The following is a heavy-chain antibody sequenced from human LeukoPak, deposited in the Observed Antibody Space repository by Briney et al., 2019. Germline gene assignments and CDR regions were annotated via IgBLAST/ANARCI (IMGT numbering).Heavy chain of an antibody. V-gene: IGHV4-4*07. CDR2: IYTSGST. D-gene: IGHD4-17*01. CDR1: GGSISSYY. CDR3: ARLHDYGDYVGDY. J-gene: IGHJ4*02. Sequence: PSETLSLTCTGSGGSISSYYWSWIRQPAGKGLEWIGRIYTSGSTNYNPSLKSRVTISVDKSKNQFSLKLSSVTAADTAVYYCARLHDYGDYVGDYWGQGTLVTVSS.